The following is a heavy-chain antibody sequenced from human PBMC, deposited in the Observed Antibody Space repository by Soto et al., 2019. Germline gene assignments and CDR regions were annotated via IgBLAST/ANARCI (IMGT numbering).Heavy chain of an antibody. CDR2: LHSGGDT. V-gene: IGHV3-53*04. CDR1: GIPVSSNY. CDR3: ARDGPYYYASRMDV. Sequence: VQLVESGGGLVQPGGSMRLSCAASGIPVSSNYMTWVRQAPGKGLEWVSVLHSGGDTYYANSVKGRFTISRHDSTNTLFLQMNSLTPEVTAVYYCARDGPYYYASRMDVWGQGTTVTVSS. J-gene: IGHJ6*02. D-gene: IGHD3-10*01.